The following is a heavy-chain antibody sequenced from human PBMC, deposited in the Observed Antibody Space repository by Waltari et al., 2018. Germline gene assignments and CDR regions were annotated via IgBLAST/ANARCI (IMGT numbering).Heavy chain of an antibody. CDR2: IHHSGNT. CDR3: ARWGGNLGNNWFDP. D-gene: IGHD3-3*01. Sequence: QVQLQESGPGLVKPSETLSLTCSVFAYSITPYSWGWIRQPPEKGLEYIGNIHHSGNTHYTPSLKSRVTISINTSKNQFSLKLTSVTTADTAVYYCARWGGNLGNNWFDPWGQGTLVTVS. V-gene: IGHV4-59*12. J-gene: IGHJ5*02. CDR1: AYSITPYS.